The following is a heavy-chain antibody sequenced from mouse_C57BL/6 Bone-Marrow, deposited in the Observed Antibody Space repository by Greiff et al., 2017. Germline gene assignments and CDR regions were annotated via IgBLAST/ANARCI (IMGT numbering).Heavy chain of an antibody. J-gene: IGHJ4*01. CDR1: GYAFSSYW. V-gene: IGHV1-80*01. Sequence: QVQLQQSGAELVKPGASVKISCKASGYAFSSYWMNWVKQRPGKGLEWIGQIYPGDGDTNYNGKFKGKATLTVDKSSSTAYMQLSSLASADSAVYFCARQILRYSAMDYWDQGTSVTVSS. CDR3: ARQILRYSAMDY. D-gene: IGHD1-1*01. CDR2: IYPGDGDT.